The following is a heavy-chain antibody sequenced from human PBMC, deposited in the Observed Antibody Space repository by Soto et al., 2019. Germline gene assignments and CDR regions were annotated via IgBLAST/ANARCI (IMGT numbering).Heavy chain of an antibody. J-gene: IGHJ6*03. CDR2: ISSSSSTI. CDR1: GFTFSSSS. Sequence: GGSLRLSCAASGFTFSSSSMTWVRQAPGKGLECVSYISSSSSTIYYADSVKGRFTISRDNAKNSLYLQMNSLRAEDTAVYYCARARTVERLVDYYYYMDVWGKGTTVTVSS. V-gene: IGHV3-48*01. D-gene: IGHD1-1*01. CDR3: ARARTVERLVDYYYYMDV.